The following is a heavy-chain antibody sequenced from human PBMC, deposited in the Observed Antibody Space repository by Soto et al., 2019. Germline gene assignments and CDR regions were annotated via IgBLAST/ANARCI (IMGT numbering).Heavy chain of an antibody. Sequence: PGGSLRLSCVASGFTFSSYALNWVRQAPGRGLEWVSAISGSGGATYYADSVKGRFTISRDNSKNTLFLQMNSLRAEDAAIYYCAKSPKVISTSSDSWGQGRLGTVSS. CDR3: AKSPKVISTSSDS. J-gene: IGHJ4*02. CDR2: ISGSGGAT. V-gene: IGHV3-23*01. D-gene: IGHD3-22*01. CDR1: GFTFSSYA.